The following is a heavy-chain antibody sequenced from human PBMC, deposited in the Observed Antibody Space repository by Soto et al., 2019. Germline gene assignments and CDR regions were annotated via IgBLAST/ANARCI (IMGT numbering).Heavy chain of an antibody. D-gene: IGHD3-9*01. CDR2: IYYSGST. Sequence: QVQLQESGPGLVKPSETLSLTCTVSGGSISSYYWSWIRQPPGKGLEWIGYIYYSGSTNYNPSLISRVTRSVDTXMNXFXRKLSSVTAADTAVYYCARGTDILTGYSTGSYGMDVWGQGTTVTVSS. CDR1: GGSISSYY. V-gene: IGHV4-59*01. J-gene: IGHJ6*02. CDR3: ARGTDILTGYSTGSYGMDV.